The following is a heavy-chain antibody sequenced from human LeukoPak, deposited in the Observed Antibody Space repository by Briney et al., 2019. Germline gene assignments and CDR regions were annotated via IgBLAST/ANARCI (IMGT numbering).Heavy chain of an antibody. CDR1: GFTISNSW. J-gene: IGHJ3*02. CDR2: IKRDGSEK. Sequence: AGSLRLSCAASGFTISNSWRNWVRQAPGKGLEWLASIKRDGSEKHYVDSVQGRFTISRDNTKNSVYLEMINLRAEDTAVYYCAKQLIYFDSSGYTHDSLDTWGQGTMVTVSS. D-gene: IGHD3-22*01. V-gene: IGHV3-7*01. CDR3: AKQLIYFDSSGYTHDSLDT.